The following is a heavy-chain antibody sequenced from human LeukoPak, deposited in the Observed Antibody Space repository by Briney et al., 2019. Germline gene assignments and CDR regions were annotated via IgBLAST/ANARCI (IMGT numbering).Heavy chain of an antibody. V-gene: IGHV4-39*01. J-gene: IGHJ2*01. CDR1: GGSISSSSYY. CDR3: ARKATHIAVAGSGYWYFDL. Sequence: KSSETLSLTCTVSGGSISSSSYYWGWIRQPPGKGLEWIGSIYYSGSTYYNPSLKSRVTISVDTSKNQFSLKLSSVTAADTAVYYCARKATHIAVAGSGYWYFDLWGRGTLVTVSS. D-gene: IGHD6-19*01. CDR2: IYYSGST.